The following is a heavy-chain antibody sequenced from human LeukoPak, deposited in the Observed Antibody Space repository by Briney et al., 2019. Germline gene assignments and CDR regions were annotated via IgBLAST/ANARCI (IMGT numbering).Heavy chain of an antibody. J-gene: IGHJ3*02. CDR1: GFAFSSHW. Sequence: GALRLSFSASGFAFSSHWMSWVRQAPGKGPEWVANIKQDGSEKYYVDSVKGRFTISRDNAKNSLYLQMNSLRAEDTAMYYCARQWFGVAPSRNDAFDIWGQGTMVTVSS. CDR2: IKQDGSEK. CDR3: ARQWFGVAPSRNDAFDI. V-gene: IGHV3-7*01. D-gene: IGHD3-10*01.